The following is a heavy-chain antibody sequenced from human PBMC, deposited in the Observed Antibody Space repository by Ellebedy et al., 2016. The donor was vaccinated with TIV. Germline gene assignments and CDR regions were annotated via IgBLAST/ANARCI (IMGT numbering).Heavy chain of an antibody. CDR2: MNPNSGNT. D-gene: IGHD3-3*01. J-gene: IGHJ6*03. V-gene: IGHV1-8*01. CDR3: ARGPYDFATYYYYYMDV. CDR1: GYTFTSYD. Sequence: ASVKVSCXASGYTFTSYDINWVRQATGQGLEWMGWMNPNSGNTGYAQKFQGRVTMTRNTSISTAYMELSSLRSEDTAVYYCARGPYDFATYYYYYMDVWGKGTTVTVSS.